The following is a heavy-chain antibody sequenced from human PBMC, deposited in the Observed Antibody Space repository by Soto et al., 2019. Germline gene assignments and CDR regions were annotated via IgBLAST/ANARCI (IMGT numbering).Heavy chain of an antibody. V-gene: IGHV3-23*01. CDR3: AKGAGAYYDFWSGYGESFDI. CDR1: GFTFSSYA. CDR2: ISGSGGST. Sequence: PGGSLRLSCAASGFTFSSYAMSWVRQAPGKGLEWVSAISGSGGSTYYADSVRGRFTISRDNSNNTLYLQMNSLRAEDTAVYYCAKGAGAYYDFWSGYGESFDISGQGTMVTVSS. J-gene: IGHJ3*02. D-gene: IGHD3-3*01.